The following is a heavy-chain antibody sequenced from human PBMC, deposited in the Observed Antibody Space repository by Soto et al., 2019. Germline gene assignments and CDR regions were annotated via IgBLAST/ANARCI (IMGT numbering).Heavy chain of an antibody. D-gene: IGHD3-10*01. CDR1: GFTFSSYD. V-gene: IGHV3-13*01. CDR2: IGTAGDT. CDR3: ARDRLLWFGEHKTQYGMDV. Sequence: PGGSLRLSCAASGFTFSSYDMHWVRQATGKGLEWVSAIGTAGDTYYPGSVKGRFTISRENAKSSLYLQMNSLRAGDTAVYYCARDRLLWFGEHKTQYGMDVWGQGTTVTVSS. J-gene: IGHJ6*02.